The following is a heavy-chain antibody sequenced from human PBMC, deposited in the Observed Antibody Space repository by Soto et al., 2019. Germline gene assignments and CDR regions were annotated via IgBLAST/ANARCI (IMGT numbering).Heavy chain of an antibody. CDR3: ARHNAGRRITMIVVVSNWFDP. J-gene: IGHJ5*02. CDR2: IYYSGST. Sequence: SETLSLTCTVSGGSISSSSYYWGWIRQPPGKGLEWIGSIYYSGSTYYNPSLKSRVTISVDTSKNQFSLKLSSVTAADTAVYYCARHNAGRRITMIVVVSNWFDPWGQGTLVTVSS. CDR1: GGSISSSSYY. V-gene: IGHV4-39*01. D-gene: IGHD3-22*01.